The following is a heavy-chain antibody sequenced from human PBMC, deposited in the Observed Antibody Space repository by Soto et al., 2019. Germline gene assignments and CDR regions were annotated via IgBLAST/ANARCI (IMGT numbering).Heavy chain of an antibody. CDR1: GFTFENYA. CDR3: AKDSWAIFGVPAGEYYAMDV. Sequence: GGSLRLSCVASGFTFENYAMSWVRQAPGKGLEWVSAISGSGGTTYYSDSVKGRFTISRGNSKNTVYLQMNDLRVEDAAEYFCAKDSWAIFGVPAGEYYAMDVWGPGTTVTVYS. D-gene: IGHD3-3*01. CDR2: ISGSGGTT. J-gene: IGHJ6*02. V-gene: IGHV3-23*01.